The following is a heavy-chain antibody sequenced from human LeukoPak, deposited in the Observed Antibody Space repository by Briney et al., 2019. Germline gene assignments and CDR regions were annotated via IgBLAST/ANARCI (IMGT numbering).Heavy chain of an antibody. J-gene: IGHJ5*02. D-gene: IGHD3-10*01. Sequence: PGGSLRLSCAASGFTFNTYGMSWVRQAPGKGLEWVAFIRYDGSNKYYADSVKGRFTISRDNSKNTLYLQMNSLRAEDTAVYYCAKASITMVRGVKASWFDPWGQGTLVTVSS. CDR2: IRYDGSNK. CDR3: AKASITMVRGVKASWFDP. CDR1: GFTFNTYG. V-gene: IGHV3-30*02.